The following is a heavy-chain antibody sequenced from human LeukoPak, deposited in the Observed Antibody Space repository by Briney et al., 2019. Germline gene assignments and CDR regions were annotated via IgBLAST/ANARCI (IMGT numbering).Heavy chain of an antibody. J-gene: IGHJ4*02. CDR2: ITLSRTTI. Sequence: GGSLRLSCAASGFTFSNHNMHRVRPAPGKGLEWISYITLSRTTIYYADSVKGRFTISRDNAKNSLYLQMNSLRAEDTAMYFCARETPYSSSWTDFDYWGQGTLVTVSS. V-gene: IGHV3-48*01. CDR3: ARETPYSSSWTDFDY. D-gene: IGHD6-13*01. CDR1: GFTFSNHN.